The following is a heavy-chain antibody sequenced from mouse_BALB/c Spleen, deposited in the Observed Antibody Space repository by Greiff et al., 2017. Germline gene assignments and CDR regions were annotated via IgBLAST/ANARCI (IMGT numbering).Heavy chain of an antibody. CDR1: GYSFTDYY. CDR3: ASRPILRLPDY. D-gene: IGHD1-2*01. V-gene: IGHV1S135*01. Sequence: VQLQQSGPELVKPGASVKVSCKASGYSFTDYYMYWVKQSHGKSLEWIGYIDPYNGGTSYKQKFKGKATLTVDKSSSTACMHLNSLTSEDSAVYDCASRPILRLPDYWGQGTTLTVSS. J-gene: IGHJ2*01. CDR2: IDPYNGGT.